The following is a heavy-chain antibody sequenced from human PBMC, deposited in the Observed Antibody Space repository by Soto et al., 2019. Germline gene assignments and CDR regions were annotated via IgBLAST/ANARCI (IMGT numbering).Heavy chain of an antibody. J-gene: IGHJ6*02. V-gene: IGHV3-53*01. Sequence: PGGSLRLSCAASGLTVSNAYMAWGRQAPGTGLEWVSVIYDNGTTYYADSVKGRFTISRDTSTNTLSLQMDSLRAEDTAVYYCVRPLPSGRNYGLDVWGQGTTVTVSS. D-gene: IGHD3-10*01. CDR3: VRPLPSGRNYGLDV. CDR2: IYDNGTT. CDR1: GLTVSNAY.